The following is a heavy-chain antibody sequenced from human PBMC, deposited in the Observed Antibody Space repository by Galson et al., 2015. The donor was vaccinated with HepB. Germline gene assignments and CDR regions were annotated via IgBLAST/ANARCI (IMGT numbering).Heavy chain of an antibody. V-gene: IGHV3-43*01. J-gene: IGHJ4*02. D-gene: IGHD7-27*01. CDR3: AKENWGSSYFDY. CDR2: ISWDGGST. Sequence: SLRLSCAASGFTFDDYTVHWVRQAPGKGLEWVSLISWDGGSTYYADSVKGRFTISRDNSKNSLYLQMNSLRTEDTALYYCAKENWGSSYFDYWGQGTLVTVSS. CDR1: GFTFDDYT.